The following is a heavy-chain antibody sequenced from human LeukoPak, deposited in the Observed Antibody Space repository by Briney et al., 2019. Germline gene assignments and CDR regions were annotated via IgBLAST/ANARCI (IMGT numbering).Heavy chain of an antibody. CDR1: GGSISSGRSS. CDR2: IYHSGST. CDR3: ARGGTAFDI. Sequence: SETLSLTCAVSGGSISSGRSSWNWFWQPPGKGLEWIGYIYHSGSTYYNPSLKSRVAISVDKSKNQFSLKLRSVTAADTALYYCARGGTAFDIWGQGTMVTVSS. J-gene: IGHJ3*02. D-gene: IGHD1-26*01. V-gene: IGHV4-30-2*01.